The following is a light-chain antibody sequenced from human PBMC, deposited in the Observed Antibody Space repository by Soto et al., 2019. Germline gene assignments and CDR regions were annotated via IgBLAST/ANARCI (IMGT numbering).Light chain of an antibody. V-gene: IGLV2-14*03. CDR3: SSYTITSAPV. CDR2: GVS. J-gene: IGLJ1*01. CDR1: SSDIGGHNY. Sequence: QSALTQPASLFGSPGQSITISCTGTSSDIGGHNYVSWYQKHPGEAPKLVIYGVSNRPSGVSNRFSGSKFDNTASLTISGLQADDEADYYCSSYTITSAPVFGTGTKLTVL.